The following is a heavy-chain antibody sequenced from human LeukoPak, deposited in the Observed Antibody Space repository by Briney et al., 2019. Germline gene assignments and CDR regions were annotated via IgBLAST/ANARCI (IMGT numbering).Heavy chain of an antibody. CDR2: IYYSGST. D-gene: IGHD5-12*01. V-gene: IGHV4-39*07. Sequence: SETLSLTCTVSGGYISSSSYCWGWIRQRPGKGREWIGTIYYSGSTYDNPSLKSRVPISVDTSKNQFSLKLSSVSAADPAVYYCARDFVATHDFDYWGQGTLVTVSS. J-gene: IGHJ4*02. CDR3: ARDFVATHDFDY. CDR1: GGYISSSSYC.